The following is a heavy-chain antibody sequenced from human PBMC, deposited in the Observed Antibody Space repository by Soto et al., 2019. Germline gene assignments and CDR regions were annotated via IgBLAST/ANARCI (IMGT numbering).Heavy chain of an antibody. V-gene: IGHV3-30*18. D-gene: IGHD3-3*01. CDR3: AKESSNYDFWSGYWSGNYYYGMDV. CDR1: GFTFSSYG. J-gene: IGHJ6*02. CDR2: ISYDGSNK. Sequence: QVQLVESGGGVVQPGRSLRLSCAASGFTFSSYGMHWVRQAPGKGLEWVAVISYDGSNKYYADSVKGRFTISRDNSKNTLYLQMNSLRAEDTAVYYCAKESSNYDFWSGYWSGNYYYGMDVWGQGTTVTVSS.